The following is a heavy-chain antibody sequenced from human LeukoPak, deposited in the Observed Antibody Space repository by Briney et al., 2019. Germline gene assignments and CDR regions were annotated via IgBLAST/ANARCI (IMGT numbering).Heavy chain of an antibody. Sequence: GGSLRLSCAASVFTFSSYSMNLVRQAPGKGLEWVSSISSSSSYIYYADSVKGRFTISRDNAKNSLYLQMNSLRAEDTAVYYCARDRALEMATIIGFDYWGQGTLVTVSS. CDR1: VFTFSSYS. CDR3: ARDRALEMATIIGFDY. V-gene: IGHV3-21*01. J-gene: IGHJ4*02. D-gene: IGHD5-12*01. CDR2: ISSSSSYI.